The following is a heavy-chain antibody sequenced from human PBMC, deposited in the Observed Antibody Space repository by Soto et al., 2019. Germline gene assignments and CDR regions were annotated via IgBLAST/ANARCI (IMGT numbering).Heavy chain of an antibody. CDR2: INHSGHT. CDR3: AKDRLPRDYYYGMDV. Sequence: PSETLSLTCSVYVGSFSDYYWNWIRQSPEKGLEWIGEINHSGHTKYNPSLESRVIMSVDTSKSQFSLKLSSVTAADTAVYYCAKDRLPRDYYYGMDVWGQGTTVTVSS. V-gene: IGHV4-34*01. D-gene: IGHD2-15*01. J-gene: IGHJ6*02. CDR1: VGSFSDYY.